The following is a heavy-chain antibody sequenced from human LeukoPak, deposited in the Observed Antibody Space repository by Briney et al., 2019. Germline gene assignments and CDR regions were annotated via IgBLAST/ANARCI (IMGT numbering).Heavy chain of an antibody. V-gene: IGHV4-34*01. CDR3: ARGPYSSSWYFPSWFDP. Sequence: SETLSLTCAVYGGSFSGYYWSWLRQPPGKGLEWIGEINHSGSTNYNPSLKSRVTISVDTSKNQFSLKLSSVTAADTAVYYCARGPYSSSWYFPSWFDPWGQGTLVTVSS. J-gene: IGHJ5*02. CDR2: INHSGST. D-gene: IGHD6-13*01. CDR1: GGSFSGYY.